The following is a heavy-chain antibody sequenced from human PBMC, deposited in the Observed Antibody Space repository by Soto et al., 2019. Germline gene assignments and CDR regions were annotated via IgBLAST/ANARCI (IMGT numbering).Heavy chain of an antibody. D-gene: IGHD1-1*01. Sequence: SETLSLTCTVSGGSISSGTCYWSWIRQHPGKGLEWIGYIFYSGSTYYNPSLKSRFTISVGASKNQFSLKLSSVTAADTAVYYCARTTTPDQNWFDPWGQGTLVTVSS. CDR3: ARTTTPDQNWFDP. CDR1: GGSISSGTCY. J-gene: IGHJ5*02. V-gene: IGHV4-31*03. CDR2: IFYSGST.